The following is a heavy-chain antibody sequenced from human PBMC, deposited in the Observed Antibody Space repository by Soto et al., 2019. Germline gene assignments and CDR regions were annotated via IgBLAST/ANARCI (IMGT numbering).Heavy chain of an antibody. J-gene: IGHJ4*02. Sequence: LRLSCVVSGLTFSNSAMNWVRQAPGKGLEWVSGISDTTYYADSVQGRFIISRDNSKNTVFLQMKSLRAEDTAVYYCAKGSGYKYGSRFDFWGQGTRVTVSS. CDR1: GLTFSNSA. D-gene: IGHD5-18*01. CDR2: ISDTT. V-gene: IGHV3-23*01. CDR3: AKGSGYKYGSRFDF.